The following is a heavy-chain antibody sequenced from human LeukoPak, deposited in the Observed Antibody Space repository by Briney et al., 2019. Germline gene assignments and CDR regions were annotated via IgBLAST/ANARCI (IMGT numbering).Heavy chain of an antibody. CDR3: ARGRSSITMVRGDHNWFDP. J-gene: IGHJ5*02. V-gene: IGHV1-8*01. Sequence: ASVKVSCKASGYTFTSYDINRVRQATGQGLEWMGWMNPNSGNTGYAQKFQGRVTMTRNTSISTAYMELSSLRSEDTAVYYCARGRSSITMVRGDHNWFDPWGQGTLVTVSS. D-gene: IGHD3-10*01. CDR2: MNPNSGNT. CDR1: GYTFTSYD.